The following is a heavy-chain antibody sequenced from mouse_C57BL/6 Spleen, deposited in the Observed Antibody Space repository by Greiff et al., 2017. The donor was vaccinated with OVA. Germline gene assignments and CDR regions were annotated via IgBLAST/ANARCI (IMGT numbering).Heavy chain of an antibody. CDR2: IDPNSGGT. V-gene: IGHV1-72*01. CDR3: AGDGRDVSSPLFAY. CDR1: VYTFTSYW. J-gene: IGHJ3*01. Sequence: QVQLQQPGAELVKPGASVKLSCKASVYTFTSYWMHWVKQRPGRGLEWIGRIDPNSGGTKYNEKFKSKATLTVDKPASTAYMQLSSLTSEDSAVYYCAGDGRDVSSPLFAYWGQRTLVTVSA. D-gene: IGHD1-1*01.